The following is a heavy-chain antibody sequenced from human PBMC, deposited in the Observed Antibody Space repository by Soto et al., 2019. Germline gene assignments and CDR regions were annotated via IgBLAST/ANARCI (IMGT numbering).Heavy chain of an antibody. D-gene: IGHD3-3*01. CDR2: IYRGGDI. V-gene: IGHV3-66*01. CDR1: GFSVSSYY. CDR3: ARDRRDGDTI. Sequence: EVQVVESGGGLVQPGGSLRLSCAASGFSVSSYYMSWFRQAPGKGLEWVSVIYRGGDIYHADSVQGRFTTSRDISRNSLDLQMNSLRVEDTAVYYCARDRRDGDTIWGQGAVVTVSS. J-gene: IGHJ4*02.